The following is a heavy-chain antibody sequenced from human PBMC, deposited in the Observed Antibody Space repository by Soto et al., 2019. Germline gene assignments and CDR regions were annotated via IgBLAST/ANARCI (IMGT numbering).Heavy chain of an antibody. CDR3: GIVLPPFHP. V-gene: IGHV1-18*01. Sequence: QVQLVQSGAEVKKPGASVKVSCKASGYTFTSYGITWVRHAPGQGLAWLGCRNAYNGKTNYAQKLQGRVPKTTDTSTSTAYIALRGLRSDDKAVYYCGIVLPPFHPWGQGTLVTVSS. CDR2: RNAYNGKT. J-gene: IGHJ5*02. CDR1: GYTFTSYG. D-gene: IGHD1-26*01.